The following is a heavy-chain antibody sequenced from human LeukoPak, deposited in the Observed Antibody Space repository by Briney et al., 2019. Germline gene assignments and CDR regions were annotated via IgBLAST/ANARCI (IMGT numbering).Heavy chain of an antibody. V-gene: IGHV4-34*01. CDR2: INHSGST. CDR1: GGSFSGYY. D-gene: IGHD3-22*01. CDR3: ARDFADSSGSPIPVTDY. J-gene: IGHJ4*02. Sequence: PSDTLSLTCAVYGGSFSGYYWSWIRQPPGKGLEWVGEINHSGSTNYNPSLKSRVTISVDTSKNQFSLKLSSVTAADTAVYYCARDFADSSGSPIPVTDYWGQGTLVTVSS.